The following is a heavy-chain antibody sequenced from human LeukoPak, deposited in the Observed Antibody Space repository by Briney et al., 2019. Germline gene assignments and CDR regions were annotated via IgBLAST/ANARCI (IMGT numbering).Heavy chain of an antibody. CDR2: ISDGGRPL. V-gene: IGHV3-11*01. Sequence: GGSLRLSRAASGFIFSDYYMSWIRQAPGKGLEWVSFISDGGRPLHYADSVKGRFTISRDNAKNSLYLQMNSLRDEDTAVYFCARRYCTPSSCYSDYWGQGALVTVSS. CDR3: ARRYCTPSSCYSDY. D-gene: IGHD2-8*01. J-gene: IGHJ4*02. CDR1: GFIFSDYY.